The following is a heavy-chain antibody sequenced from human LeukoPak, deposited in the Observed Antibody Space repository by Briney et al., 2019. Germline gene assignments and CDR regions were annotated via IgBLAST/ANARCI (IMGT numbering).Heavy chain of an antibody. CDR1: GGSISSGDYY. CDR2: IYYSGST. J-gene: IGHJ4*02. CDR3: ASETLGSGSYVAF. V-gene: IGHV4-30-4*08. D-gene: IGHD3-10*01. Sequence: SQTLSLTCTVSGGSISSGDYYWSWIRQPPGKGLEWIGYIYYSGSTYYSPSLKSRVTISVDTSKNQFSLNLTSVTAADTAVYFCASETLGSGSYVAFWGQGTLVTVSS.